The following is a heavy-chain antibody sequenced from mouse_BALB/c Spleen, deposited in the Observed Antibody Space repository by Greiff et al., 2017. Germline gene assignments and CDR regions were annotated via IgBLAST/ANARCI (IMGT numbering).Heavy chain of an antibody. V-gene: IGHV1-82*01. J-gene: IGHJ2*01. Sequence: VQLQQSGPELVKPGASVKISCKASGYAFSSSWMNWVKQRPGQGLEWIGRIYPGDGDTNYNGKFKGKATLTADKSSSTAYMQLSSLTSVDSAVYFCARSRRYDDFDYWGQGTTLTVYS. CDR3: ARSRRYDDFDY. D-gene: IGHD2-14*01. CDR2: IYPGDGDT. CDR1: GYAFSSSW.